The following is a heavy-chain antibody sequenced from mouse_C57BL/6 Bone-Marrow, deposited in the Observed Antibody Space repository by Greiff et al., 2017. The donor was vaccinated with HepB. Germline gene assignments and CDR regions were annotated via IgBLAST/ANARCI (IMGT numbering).Heavy chain of an antibody. J-gene: IGHJ2*01. D-gene: IGHD2-3*01. V-gene: IGHV5-4*01. CDR1: GFTFSSYA. CDR3: ARDRDGYYYFDY. CDR2: ISDGGSYT. Sequence: EVQLVESGGGLVKPGGSLKLSCAASGFTFSSYAMSWVRQTPEKRLEWVATISDGGSYTYYPDNVKGRFTISRDNAKNNLYLQMSHLKSEDTAMYYCARDRDGYYYFDYWGQGTTLTVSS.